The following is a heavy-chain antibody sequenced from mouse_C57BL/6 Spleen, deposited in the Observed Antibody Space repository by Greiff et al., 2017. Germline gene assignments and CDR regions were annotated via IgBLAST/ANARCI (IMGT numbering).Heavy chain of an antibody. CDR1: GYTFTSYW. D-gene: IGHD1-1*01. Sequence: QVQLQQPGAELVKPGASVKMSCKASGYTFTSYWLTWVKQRPGQGLEWIGDIYPGSGSPNYNEKFKSKATLTVDTSSSTAYMQRSSLTSEDSAVYYCARVITTVEDYFDYWGQGTTLTVSS. J-gene: IGHJ2*01. CDR2: IYPGSGSP. CDR3: ARVITTVEDYFDY. V-gene: IGHV1-55*01.